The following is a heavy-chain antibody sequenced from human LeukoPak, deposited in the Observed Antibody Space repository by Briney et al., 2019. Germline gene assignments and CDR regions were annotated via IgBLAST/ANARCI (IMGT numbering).Heavy chain of an antibody. J-gene: IGHJ5*02. D-gene: IGHD3-16*01. Sequence: GGSLRLSCAASGFTFSSYAMHWVRQATGKGLEWVSAIGTAGDTYYPGSVKDRFTISRENAKNSLYLQMNSLRAGDTAVYYCARETQGGFDPWGQGTLVTVSS. V-gene: IGHV3-13*01. CDR1: GFTFSSYA. CDR3: ARETQGGFDP. CDR2: IGTAGDT.